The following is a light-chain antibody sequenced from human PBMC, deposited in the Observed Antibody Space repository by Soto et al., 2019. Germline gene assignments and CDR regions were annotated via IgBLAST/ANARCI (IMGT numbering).Light chain of an antibody. CDR2: EVS. Sequence: QSALTQPASVSGSPGQSITIYCTGTSSDVGGYNYVSWYQHHPGKAPKLMIYEVSNRPSGVSNRFSGSKSGNAASLPISGLQAEDEADYYCSSYTSSSTYVFGTGTKVTVL. J-gene: IGLJ1*01. CDR3: SSYTSSSTYV. CDR1: SSDVGGYNY. V-gene: IGLV2-14*01.